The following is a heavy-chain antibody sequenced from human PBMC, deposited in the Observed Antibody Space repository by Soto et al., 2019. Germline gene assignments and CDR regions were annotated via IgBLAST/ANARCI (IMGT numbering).Heavy chain of an antibody. Sequence: PSETLSLTCTVSGASIINYYWAWIRQSPGGGLESIGYVSNTATTTYNPSPKNRVTISVDASKNQFYLKLSSVTAADTAVYYCARVGYPRYYYGMDVWGQGTTVTVSS. CDR2: VSNTATT. CDR3: ARVGYPRYYYGMDV. J-gene: IGHJ6*02. D-gene: IGHD5-12*01. V-gene: IGHV4-59*01. CDR1: GASIINYY.